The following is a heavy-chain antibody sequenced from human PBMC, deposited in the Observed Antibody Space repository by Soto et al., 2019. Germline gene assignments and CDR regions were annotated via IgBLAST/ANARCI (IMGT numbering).Heavy chain of an antibody. Sequence: NPSETLSLTCTVSGGSVSSGSYYWSWIRQPPGKGLEWIGYIYYSGSTNYNPSLKSRVTISVDTSKNQFSLKLSSVTAADTAVYYCARDGYTGPWGQGTLVTVSS. J-gene: IGHJ5*02. CDR1: GGSVSSGSYY. CDR3: ARDGYTGP. D-gene: IGHD1-26*01. CDR2: IYYSGST. V-gene: IGHV4-61*01.